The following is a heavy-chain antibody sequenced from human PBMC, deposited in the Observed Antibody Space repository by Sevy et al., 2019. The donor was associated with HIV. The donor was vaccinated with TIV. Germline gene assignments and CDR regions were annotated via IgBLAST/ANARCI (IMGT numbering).Heavy chain of an antibody. CDR3: ARGPGGGATTPYYYYYYMDV. D-gene: IGHD1-26*01. Sequence: ASVKVSCKASGYTFTSYGISWVRQAPGQGLEWMGWISAYNGNTNYAQKLQGRVTMTTDTSTSTAYMERRSLRSDDTAVYYCARGPGGGATTPYYYYYYMDVWGKGTTVTVSS. CDR1: GYTFTSYG. CDR2: ISAYNGNT. V-gene: IGHV1-18*01. J-gene: IGHJ6*03.